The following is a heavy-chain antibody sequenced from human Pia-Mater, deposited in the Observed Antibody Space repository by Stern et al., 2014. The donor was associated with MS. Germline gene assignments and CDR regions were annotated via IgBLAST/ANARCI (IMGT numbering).Heavy chain of an antibody. V-gene: IGHV3-49*05. D-gene: IGHD3-3*01. Sequence: EDQLVESGGGLVKPGRSLRLSCTASGFTFGDYAMSWFRQAPGKGLEWVGFIRSKAYGGTTEYAASVKGRFTISRDDSKSIAYLQMNSLKTEYTAVYYCTTSIFGVVALGWFDPWGQGTLVTVSS. CDR2: IRSKAYGGTT. J-gene: IGHJ5*02. CDR3: TTSIFGVVALGWFDP. CDR1: GFTFGDYA.